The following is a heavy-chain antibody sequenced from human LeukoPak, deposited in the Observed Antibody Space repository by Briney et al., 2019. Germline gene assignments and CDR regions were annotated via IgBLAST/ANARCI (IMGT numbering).Heavy chain of an antibody. D-gene: IGHD1-26*01. CDR2: IKGDESAR. Sequence: PGGSLRLSCAASGFTFSTYWMTWLRQAPGKGLEWVANIKGDESARHQADSVKGRFTISRDNTQNSVYLQMGSLRGEDTAVYYCARDVVGSLDYWGQGTLVTVSS. CDR1: GFTFSTYW. V-gene: IGHV3-7*01. CDR3: ARDVVGSLDY. J-gene: IGHJ4*02.